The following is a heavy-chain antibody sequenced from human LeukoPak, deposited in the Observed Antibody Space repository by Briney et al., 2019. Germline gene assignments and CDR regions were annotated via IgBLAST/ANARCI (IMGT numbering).Heavy chain of an antibody. CDR2: INHSGST. V-gene: IGHV4-39*07. D-gene: IGHD3-10*01. CDR1: GGSISSSSYY. CDR3: ARGGPQLDFDY. J-gene: IGHJ4*02. Sequence: SETLSLTCTVSGGSISSSSYYWGWIRQPPGKGLEWIGEINHSGSTNYNPSLKSRVTISVDTSKNQFSLKLSSVTAADTAVYYCARGGPQLDFDYWGQGTLVTVSS.